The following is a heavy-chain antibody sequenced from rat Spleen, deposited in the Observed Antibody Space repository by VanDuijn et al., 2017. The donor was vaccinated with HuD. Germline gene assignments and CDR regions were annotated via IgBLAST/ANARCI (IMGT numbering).Heavy chain of an antibody. CDR2: IIYDGSRT. CDR3: ARLGGLKNWFAY. CDR1: GFTFSDYG. D-gene: IGHD4-3*01. J-gene: IGHJ3*01. Sequence: EVQLVQSGGGLVQPGKSLKLSCAALGFTFSDYGMAWVRQAPEKGLEWVATIIYDGSRTYYRDSVKGRFTISRDNAKSTLYLQMDSLRSDDTATYFCARLGGLKNWFAYWGQGTLVTVSS. V-gene: IGHV5-17*01.